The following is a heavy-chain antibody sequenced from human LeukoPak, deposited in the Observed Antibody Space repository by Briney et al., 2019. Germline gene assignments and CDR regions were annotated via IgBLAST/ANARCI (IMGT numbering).Heavy chain of an antibody. CDR3: ARGFGRFGHRFGY. J-gene: IGHJ4*02. CDR2: MSSRDNTR. D-gene: IGHD3-10*01. V-gene: IGHV3-48*03. Sequence: GGSLRLSCAASGFTFSSFEMDWVRQAPGKGLEWISYMSSRDNTRYYAESVRGRFTMSRDNAKNSLSLQMNGLRVEDTAVYYCARGFGRFGHRFGYLGQGTLVTVSS. CDR1: GFTFSSFE.